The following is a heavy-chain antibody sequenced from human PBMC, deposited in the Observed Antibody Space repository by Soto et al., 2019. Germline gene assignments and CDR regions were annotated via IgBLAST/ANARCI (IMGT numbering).Heavy chain of an antibody. CDR1: GYTFTDYY. V-gene: IGHV1-2*04. CDR3: AKGYCNGGSCTRLSYYYAMDV. D-gene: IGHD2-15*01. J-gene: IGHJ6*02. CDR2: INPNSGGT. Sequence: EASVKVSCKTSGYTFTDYYMHWVRQAPGRGLEWMGWINPNSGGTNYAQKFQGWVTMTRNTSVSTAYMELSRLKSDDTAVYYCAKGYCNGGSCTRLSYYYAMDVWGQGTTVTVSS.